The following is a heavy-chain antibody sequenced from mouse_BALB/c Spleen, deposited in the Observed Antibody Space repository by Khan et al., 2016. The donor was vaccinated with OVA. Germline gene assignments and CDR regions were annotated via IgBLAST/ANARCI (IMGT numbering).Heavy chain of an antibody. CDR3: VRDGAYRRNKGWFTY. V-gene: IGHV1-4*01. J-gene: IGHJ3*01. CDR2: IIPSNGST. Sequence: QVQLKQSGAELARPGASVKLSCKVSGYTFTSYTIHWIKKRPGQGLEWIGYIIPSNGSTNYNQKFKDKATLTTDKSSTTAYLQLSSLTSDDSSVYNGVRDGAYRRNKGWFTYWGQGTLVTVSA. CDR1: GYTFTSYT. D-gene: IGHD2-10*01.